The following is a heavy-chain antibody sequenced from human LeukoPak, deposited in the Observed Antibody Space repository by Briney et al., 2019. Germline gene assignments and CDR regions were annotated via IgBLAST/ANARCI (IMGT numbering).Heavy chain of an antibody. J-gene: IGHJ4*02. Sequence: GGSLRLSCAASGFTVSSNYMTWVRQAPGKGLEWVSVIYSGGSTYYADSVKGRFTISRDISKNTLYFQMNSLRAEDTAVYYCARRDFWSGYLDYWGQGTLVTVSS. D-gene: IGHD3-3*01. V-gene: IGHV3-53*01. CDR2: IYSGGST. CDR3: ARRDFWSGYLDY. CDR1: GFTVSSNY.